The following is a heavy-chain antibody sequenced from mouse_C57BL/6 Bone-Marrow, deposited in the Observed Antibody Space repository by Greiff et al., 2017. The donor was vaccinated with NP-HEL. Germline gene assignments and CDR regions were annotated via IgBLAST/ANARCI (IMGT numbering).Heavy chain of an antibody. CDR1: GYTFTSYW. CDR3: ATPIYDGYPWFAY. CDR2: IHPSDSDT. V-gene: IGHV1-74*01. D-gene: IGHD2-3*01. J-gene: IGHJ3*01. Sequence: VQLQQPGAELVKPGASVKVSCKASGYTFTSYWMHWVKQRPGQGLEWIGRIHPSDSDTNYNQKFKGKATLTVDKSSSTAYMQLSSLTSEDSAVYYCATPIYDGYPWFAYWGQGTLVTVSA.